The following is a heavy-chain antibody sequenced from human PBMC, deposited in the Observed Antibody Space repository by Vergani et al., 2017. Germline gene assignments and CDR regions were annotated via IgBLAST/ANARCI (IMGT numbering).Heavy chain of an antibody. D-gene: IGHD3-22*01. Sequence: QVQLVQSGAEVKKPGASVKVSCKVSGYTLTELSMHWVRQAPGKGLEWMGGFDPEDGETIYAQKFQGRVTMTEDTSTDTAYMELSSLRSEDTAVYYCATRGVLYYYDSSVPSNNWFDPWGQGTLVTVSP. CDR2: FDPEDGET. CDR3: ATRGVLYYYDSSVPSNNWFDP. CDR1: GYTLTELS. J-gene: IGHJ5*02. V-gene: IGHV1-24*01.